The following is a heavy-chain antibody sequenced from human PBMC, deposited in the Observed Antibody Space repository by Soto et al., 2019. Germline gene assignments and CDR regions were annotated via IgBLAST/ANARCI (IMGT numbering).Heavy chain of an antibody. D-gene: IGHD6-6*01. CDR3: VRATAARQRDYSYHYYLHI. CDR2: IIPIFGTA. CDR1: GGTFSSYA. J-gene: IGHJ6*03. V-gene: IGHV1-69*05. Sequence: SVKVSCKASGGTFSSYAISWVRQAPGQGLEWMGGIIPIFGTANYAQKFQGRVTLTRDTSTSTVYVELSSLRSDDTAVYFCVRATAARQRDYSYHYYLHIWGKGTTVTVSS.